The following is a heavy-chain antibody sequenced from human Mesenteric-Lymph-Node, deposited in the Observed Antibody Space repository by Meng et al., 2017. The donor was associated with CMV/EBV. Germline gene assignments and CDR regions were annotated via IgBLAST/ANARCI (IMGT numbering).Heavy chain of an antibody. CDR3: ARGTDIAARGMGFDP. Sequence: SQTLSLTCALSGDSVSSHSAAWNWIRQSPSRGLEWLGRTYYRCKWYDDYAVSVKSRITINPDTSKNQFSLQLNSVTPEDTAVYYCARGTDIAARGMGFDPWGQGTLVTVSS. CDR1: GDSVSSHSAA. V-gene: IGHV6-1*01. J-gene: IGHJ5*02. CDR2: TYYRCKWYD. D-gene: IGHD6-6*01.